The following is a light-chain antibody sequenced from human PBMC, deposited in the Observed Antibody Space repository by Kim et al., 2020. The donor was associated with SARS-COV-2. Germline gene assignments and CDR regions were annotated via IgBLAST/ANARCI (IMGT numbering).Light chain of an antibody. CDR1: NIGTKS. V-gene: IGLV3-21*04. Sequence: SYELTQPPSVSVAPGQMARLTCGGNNIGTKSVHWYQQKPGQAPVVVIFYDSDRPSGIPERISGSNSGDTATLTINRVEAGDEADYYCQLWDDDSDHWVFG. CDR2: YDS. CDR3: QLWDDDSDHWV. J-gene: IGLJ3*02.